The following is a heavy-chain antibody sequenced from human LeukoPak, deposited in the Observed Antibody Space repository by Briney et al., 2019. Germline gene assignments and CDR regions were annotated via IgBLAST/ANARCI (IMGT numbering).Heavy chain of an antibody. CDR2: TYYRSTWYN. CDR3: ARRLTQYDCFDP. Sequence: SQTLSLTCAISGDSVSSNSVTWNWIRQSPSRGLEWLGRTYYRSTWYNDYAVSVRGRITVNPDSSKNQFSLHLNSVTPEDTAVYYCARRLTQYDCFDPWGQGTLVTVSS. V-gene: IGHV6-1*01. J-gene: IGHJ5*02. D-gene: IGHD2-2*01. CDR1: GDSVSSNSVT.